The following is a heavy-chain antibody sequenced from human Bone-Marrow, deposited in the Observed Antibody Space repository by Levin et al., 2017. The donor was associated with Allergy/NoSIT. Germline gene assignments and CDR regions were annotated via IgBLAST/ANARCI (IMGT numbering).Heavy chain of an antibody. V-gene: IGHV3-30*18. CDR1: GFIFNTYG. J-gene: IGHJ4*02. D-gene: IGHD4-17*01. CDR3: AKVYGDPYNLMPSPVDS. CDR2: ISFDGNDK. Sequence: PGGSLRLSCAASGFIFNTYGMQWVRQAPGKGLDWVAVISFDGNDKDYADSVKGRFTVSRDNSKNTLHLQMNSLRVEDTAVYYCAKVYGDPYNLMPSPVDSWGQGTLVTVSS.